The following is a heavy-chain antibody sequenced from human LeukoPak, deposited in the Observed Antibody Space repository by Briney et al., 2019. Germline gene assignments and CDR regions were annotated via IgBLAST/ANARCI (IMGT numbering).Heavy chain of an antibody. Sequence: GASVKVSCKASGYTFTSYYMHWVRQAPGQGLEWMGIINPSGGSTSYAQKFQGRVTMTRDTSTSTVYMELSSLRSEDTAVYYCARDSAIVVVPAAQWFDPWGQGTLVTVSS. V-gene: IGHV1-46*01. CDR1: GYTFTSYY. D-gene: IGHD2-2*01. CDR3: ARDSAIVVVPAAQWFDP. CDR2: INPSGGST. J-gene: IGHJ5*02.